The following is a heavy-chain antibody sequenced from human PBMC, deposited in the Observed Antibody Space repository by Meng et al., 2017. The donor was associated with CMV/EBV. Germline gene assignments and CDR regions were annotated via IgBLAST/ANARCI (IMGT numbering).Heavy chain of an antibody. D-gene: IGHD1-26*01. CDR1: GFTFSSYG. CDR3: AKPSGGSYYNSFDY. Sequence: VQLGGPGGGVVQPGGSLRRSCAASGFTFSSYGMHWVRQAPGKGLEWVAFIRYDGSNKYYADSVKGRFTISRDNSKNTLYLQMNSLRAEDTAVYYCAKPSGGSYYNSFDYWGQGTLVTVSS. V-gene: IGHV3-30*02. J-gene: IGHJ4*02. CDR2: IRYDGSNK.